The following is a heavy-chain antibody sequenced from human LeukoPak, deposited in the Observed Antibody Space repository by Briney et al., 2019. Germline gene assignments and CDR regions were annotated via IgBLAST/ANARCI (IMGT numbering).Heavy chain of an antibody. Sequence: SSETLSLTCAVYGVSFSGYYWSWIRQPPGKGLEWIGEINHSGSTNYNPSLKSRVTISVDTSKNQFSLKLSSVTAADTAVYFCAKYGNSGWVIDNWGQGTLVTVSS. V-gene: IGHV4-34*01. D-gene: IGHD6-19*01. CDR1: GVSFSGYY. CDR2: INHSGST. J-gene: IGHJ4*02. CDR3: AKYGNSGWVIDN.